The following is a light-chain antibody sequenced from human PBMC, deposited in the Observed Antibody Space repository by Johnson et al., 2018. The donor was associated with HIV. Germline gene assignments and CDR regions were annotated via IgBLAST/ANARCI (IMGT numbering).Light chain of an antibody. CDR3: GTWDSSLSAV. V-gene: IGLV1-51*02. CDR1: SSNIGNNY. J-gene: IGLJ1*01. Sequence: QSVLTQPPSVSAAPGQKVTISCSGSSSNIGNNYVSWYQQLQGTAPKLLIYENNKRPSGIPDQFSGSKSGTSATLGITGLQTGDEADYYCGTWDSSLSAVFGTG. CDR2: ENN.